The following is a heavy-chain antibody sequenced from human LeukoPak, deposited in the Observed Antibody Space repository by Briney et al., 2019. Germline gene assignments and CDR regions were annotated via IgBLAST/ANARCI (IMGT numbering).Heavy chain of an antibody. CDR2: ISGSGGST. CDR3: AKGDRLRWXXSSDY. CDR1: GFTFSSYA. Sequence: GGSLRLSCAASGFTFSSYAMSWVRQAPGKGLEWVSAISGSGGSTYYADSVKGRFTISRDNSKNTLYLQMNSLRAEDTAVYYCAKGDRLRWXXSSDYWGQGTXVTVSS. V-gene: IGHV3-23*01. D-gene: IGHD4-17*01. J-gene: IGHJ4*02.